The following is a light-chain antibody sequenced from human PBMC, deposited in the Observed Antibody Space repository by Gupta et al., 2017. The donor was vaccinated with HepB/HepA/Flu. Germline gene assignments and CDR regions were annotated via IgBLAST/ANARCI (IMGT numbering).Light chain of an antibody. V-gene: IGKV1-5*03. CDR2: KTS. Sequence: DIQMTQSPSALSASVGDRVTITCRASQTISNLLAWYQQKPGRAPKLLIYKTSTLASEVPSRFSGSGSGTEFTLTISSLQPDDFATYYCQRYNSDSFTFGPGTKVEIK. J-gene: IGKJ3*01. CDR3: QRYNSDSFT. CDR1: QTISNL.